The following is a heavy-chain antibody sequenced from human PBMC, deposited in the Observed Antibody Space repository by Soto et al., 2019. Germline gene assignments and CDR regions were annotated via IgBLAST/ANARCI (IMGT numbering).Heavy chain of an antibody. CDR1: GYTFTSYG. CDR2: ISAYNGNT. V-gene: IGHV1-18*01. D-gene: IGHD6-6*01. J-gene: IGHJ5*02. Sequence: QVQLVQSGAEVKKPGASVKVSCKASGYTFTSYGISWVRQAPGQGREWMGWISAYNGNTNYAQKLQGRVTMTTDTSTSTGYMELRSLRSDDTAVYYCARDGGAARSAPNWFDPWGQGTLVTVSS. CDR3: ARDGGAARSAPNWFDP.